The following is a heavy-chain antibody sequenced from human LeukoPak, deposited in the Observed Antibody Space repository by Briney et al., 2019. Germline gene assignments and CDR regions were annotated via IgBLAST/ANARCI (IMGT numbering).Heavy chain of an antibody. Sequence: GGSLRLSCAASGFTFSSYWMSWVRQAPGKGLEWVANIKQDGTEKYYVDSVKGRFTIPRDNAKNSLYLQMSSLRAEDTAVYYCARERVLAGGGDYSNFDYWGQGTLVTVSS. D-gene: IGHD2-21*02. V-gene: IGHV3-7*01. J-gene: IGHJ4*02. CDR1: GFTFSSYW. CDR3: ARERVLAGGGDYSNFDY. CDR2: IKQDGTEK.